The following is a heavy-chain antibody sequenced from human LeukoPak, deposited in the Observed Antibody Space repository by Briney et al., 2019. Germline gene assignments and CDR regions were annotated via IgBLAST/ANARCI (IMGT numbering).Heavy chain of an antibody. CDR3: ARGLSKWEIGDQ. CDR1: GYSFPSYY. D-gene: IGHD1-26*01. Sequence: GASVKISCKASGYSFPSYYIHWVRQAPGQGLEWMGVINPSGGSTSYAQQFPGRVTMTSDTSTSTVYMELSSLRSEDTAVYYCARGLSKWEIGDQWGQGTLVTVSS. J-gene: IGHJ5*02. CDR2: INPSGGST. V-gene: IGHV1-46*01.